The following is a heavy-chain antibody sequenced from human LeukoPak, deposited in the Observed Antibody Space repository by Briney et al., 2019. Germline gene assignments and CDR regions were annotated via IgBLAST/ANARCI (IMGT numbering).Heavy chain of an antibody. CDR3: SKDLTSDFGGDFDP. D-gene: IGHD3-10*01. V-gene: IGHV3-30*02. J-gene: IGHJ5*02. CDR2: IRYDGDAK. Sequence: PGGSLRLSCAASGFSFSSHGMHWVRQAPGKGLEWVAFIRYDGDAKYYADSVKGRFTISRDNSKSTLYLQMNSLRAEDSAVYYCSKDLTSDFGGDFDPWGQGTLVTVSS. CDR1: GFSFSSHG.